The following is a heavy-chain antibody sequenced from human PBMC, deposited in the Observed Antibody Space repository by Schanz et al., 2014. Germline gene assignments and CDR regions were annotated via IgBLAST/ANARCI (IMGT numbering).Heavy chain of an antibody. CDR3: ARPRFDYGEVDY. J-gene: IGHJ4*02. D-gene: IGHD4-17*01. Sequence: VQLVESGGGLVQPGGSLRLSCAASGFTFSDHYMDWVRQAPGKGLEWVSSISSSGSYIHYADSVKGRFTISRDRFQNTLYLRMSSLRAEDTAVYYCARPRFDYGEVDYWGQGTLVTVSS. CDR1: GFTFSDHY. CDR2: ISSSGSYI. V-gene: IGHV3-11*06.